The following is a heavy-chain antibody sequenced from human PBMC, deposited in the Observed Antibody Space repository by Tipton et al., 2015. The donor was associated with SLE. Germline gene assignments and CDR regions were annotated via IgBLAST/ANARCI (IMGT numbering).Heavy chain of an antibody. V-gene: IGHV4-34*12. D-gene: IGHD2-15*01. CDR3: ARVAQGTLTVYSIDY. J-gene: IGHJ4*02. CDR1: GDSLSGQY. CDR2: VFRGGST. Sequence: TLSLTCSVYGDSLSGQYWSWIRQPPGKGLEWIGEVFRGGSTNYSPSLESRVTITVDMSKNQFSLRLISVTAADTAVYYCARVAQGTLTVYSIDYWGQGTLVTVSS.